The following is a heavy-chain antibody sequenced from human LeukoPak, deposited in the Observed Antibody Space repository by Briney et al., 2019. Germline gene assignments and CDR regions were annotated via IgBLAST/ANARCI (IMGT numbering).Heavy chain of an antibody. V-gene: IGHV3-30-3*01. J-gene: IGHJ4*02. CDR3: VRQGAGLDY. D-gene: IGHD4/OR15-4a*01. Sequence: GGSLRLSCAASGFTFSRHIMHWVRQAPGKGLECVEVIESDGNNKYNADSVKGRISISRDNSKSTLYVEMNRLTPEDTALYYCVRQGAGLDYWGQGTLVTVSS. CDR2: IESDGNNK. CDR1: GFTFSRHI.